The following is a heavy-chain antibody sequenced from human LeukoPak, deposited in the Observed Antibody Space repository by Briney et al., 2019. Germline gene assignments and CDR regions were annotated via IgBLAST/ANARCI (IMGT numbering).Heavy chain of an antibody. CDR3: AREDYDSSGYYYLYYYGMDV. V-gene: IGHV4-34*01. Sequence: SETLSLTCAVYGGSSSGYYWSWIRQPPGKGLEWIGEINHSGSTNYNPSLKSRVTISVDTSKSQFSLKLSSVTAADTAVYYCAREDYDSSGYYYLYYYGMDVWGRGTTVTVSS. J-gene: IGHJ6*02. CDR2: INHSGST. CDR1: GGSSSGYY. D-gene: IGHD3-22*01.